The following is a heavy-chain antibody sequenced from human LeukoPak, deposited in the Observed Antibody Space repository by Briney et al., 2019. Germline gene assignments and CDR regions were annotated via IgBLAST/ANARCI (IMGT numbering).Heavy chain of an antibody. D-gene: IGHD7-27*01. V-gene: IGHV1-18*01. CDR1: GGTFSNYG. J-gene: IGHJ6*02. Sequence: GASVKVSCKASGGTFSNYGVSWVRQAPGQGLEWLGWISGYNGNTNYAQKLQGRVTMTTDTSTNTAYMELRNLRSDDTAVYYCARGRLGGDYYYYGMDVWGQGTTVTIS. CDR3: ARGRLGGDYYYYGMDV. CDR2: ISGYNGNT.